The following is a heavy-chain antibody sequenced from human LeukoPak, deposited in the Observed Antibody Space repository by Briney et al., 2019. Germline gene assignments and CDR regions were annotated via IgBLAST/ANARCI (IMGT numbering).Heavy chain of an antibody. CDR3: AREGRGNYFDY. V-gene: IGHV4-38-2*02. CDR2: IYHSGST. CDR1: GGSISSYY. Sequence: KPSETLSLTCTVSGGSISSYYWSWIRQPPGKGLEWIGSIYHSGSTYYNPSLKSRVTISVDTSKNQFSLKLSSVTAADTAVYYCAREGRGNYFDYWGQGTLVTVSS. J-gene: IGHJ4*02. D-gene: IGHD3-16*01.